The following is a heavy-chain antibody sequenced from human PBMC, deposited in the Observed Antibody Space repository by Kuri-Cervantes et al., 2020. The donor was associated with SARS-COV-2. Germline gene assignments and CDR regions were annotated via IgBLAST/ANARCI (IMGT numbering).Heavy chain of an antibody. CDR3: ARDRVLDSGSYYDY. CDR1: GGTFSSYA. J-gene: IGHJ4*02. D-gene: IGHD1-26*01. CDR2: IIPIFGIA. V-gene: IGHV1-69*04. Sequence: SVKVSCKASGGTFSSYAISWMRQAPGQGLEWMGRIIPIFGIANYAQKFQGRVTITADKSTSTAYMELSSLRSEDTAVYYCARDRVLDSGSYYDYWGQGTLVTVSS.